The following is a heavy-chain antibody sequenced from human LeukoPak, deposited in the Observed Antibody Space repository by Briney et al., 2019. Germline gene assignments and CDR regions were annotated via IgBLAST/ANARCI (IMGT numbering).Heavy chain of an antibody. Sequence: GGSLRLSCAASGLTLSNYWMHWVRQAPGKGLEWVSGISGSGGSTYDADSVKGRFTISRDNSKNTLYLQMNSLRAEDTAVYYCAKGGSFWSHYFPANWFDPWGQGTLVTVSS. J-gene: IGHJ5*02. CDR2: ISGSGGST. CDR1: GLTLSNYW. V-gene: IGHV3-23*01. CDR3: AKGGSFWSHYFPANWFDP. D-gene: IGHD3-3*01.